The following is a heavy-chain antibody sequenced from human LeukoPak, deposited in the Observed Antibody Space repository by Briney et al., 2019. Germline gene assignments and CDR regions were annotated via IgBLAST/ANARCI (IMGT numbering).Heavy chain of an antibody. Sequence: PGGSLRLSCAASGFTFSDYYMSWIRQAPGKGLEWLSYISSGRGRSTIYYADSVKGRFSISRDNAKNILYLQINSLRAEDTAVYYCARDLKVEDNSGYYAFDYWGQGTLVTVPS. CDR1: GFTFSDYY. D-gene: IGHD3-22*01. V-gene: IGHV3-11*01. CDR3: ARDLKVEDNSGYYAFDY. J-gene: IGHJ4*02. CDR2: ISSGRGRSTI.